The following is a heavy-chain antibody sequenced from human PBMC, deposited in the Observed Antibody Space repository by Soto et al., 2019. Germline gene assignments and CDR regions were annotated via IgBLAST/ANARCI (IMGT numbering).Heavy chain of an antibody. V-gene: IGHV3-30*18. J-gene: IGHJ4*02. Sequence: QVQLVASGGGVVQPGRSLRLSCAASGFTFSSYGMHWVRQAPGKGLEWVAVISYDGSNKYYADSVKGRFTISRDNSKNTLYLQMNSLRAEDTAVYYCAKVSAYYYDSSAKDYFDYWGQGTLVTVSS. CDR3: AKVSAYYYDSSAKDYFDY. CDR1: GFTFSSYG. D-gene: IGHD3-22*01. CDR2: ISYDGSNK.